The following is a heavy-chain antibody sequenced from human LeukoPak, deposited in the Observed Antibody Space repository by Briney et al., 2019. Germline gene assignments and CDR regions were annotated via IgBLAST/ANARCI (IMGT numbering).Heavy chain of an antibody. V-gene: IGHV4-38-2*02. Sequence: PSETPSLTCTVSGYSISSGYYWGWIRQPPGKGLEWIGSIYHSGSTYHNPSLKSRVTISVDTSKNQFSLKLSSVTAADTAVYYCARDIRVIKHYYGSRASIDYWGQGTLVTVSS. CDR1: GYSISSGYY. D-gene: IGHD3-22*01. CDR3: ARDIRVIKHYYGSRASIDY. CDR2: IYHSGST. J-gene: IGHJ4*02.